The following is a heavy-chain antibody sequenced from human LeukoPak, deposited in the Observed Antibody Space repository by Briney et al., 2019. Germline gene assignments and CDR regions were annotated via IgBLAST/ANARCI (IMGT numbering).Heavy chain of an antibody. J-gene: IGHJ4*02. Sequence: SETLSLTCAVSGYGISSDYYWGWIRQSPGKGLEWMASIYHSGSTYYNPSLKNRVTISVDTSKSQLSLELISVTAADTAVYYCARIITMIRGERSGYFASWGQGILVTVSS. CDR3: ARIITMIRGERSGYFAS. D-gene: IGHD3-10*01. CDR2: IYHSGST. V-gene: IGHV4-38-2*01. CDR1: GYGISSDYY.